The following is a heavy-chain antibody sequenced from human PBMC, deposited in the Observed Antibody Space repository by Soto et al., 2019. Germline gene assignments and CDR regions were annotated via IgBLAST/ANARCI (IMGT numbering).Heavy chain of an antibody. V-gene: IGHV1-18*01. CDR3: ARDLVLDYYYGMDV. Sequence: ASVKVSCKATGYTFTSYGISWVRQAPGQGLEWMGWISAYNGNTNYAQKLQGRVTMTTDTSTSTAYMELRSLRSDDTAVYYCARDLVLDYYYGMDVWGQGTAVTVSS. D-gene: IGHD1-26*01. CDR1: GYTFTSYG. J-gene: IGHJ6*02. CDR2: ISAYNGNT.